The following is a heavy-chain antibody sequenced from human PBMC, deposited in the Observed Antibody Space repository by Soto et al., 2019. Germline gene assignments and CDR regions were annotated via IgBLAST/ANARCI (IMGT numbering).Heavy chain of an antibody. CDR1: GGTFSSYT. J-gene: IGHJ4*02. D-gene: IGHD2-2*01. CDR2: IIPILGIA. CDR3: ARDRGDIVLVPAAYSLRY. V-gene: IGHV1-69*08. Sequence: QVQLVQSGAEVKKPGSSVKVSCKASGGTFSSYTISWVRQAPGQGLEWMGRIIPILGIANYAQKFQGRVTITADKSTSTAYMELSSLRSEDTAVYYCARDRGDIVLVPAAYSLRYWGQGTLVTVSS.